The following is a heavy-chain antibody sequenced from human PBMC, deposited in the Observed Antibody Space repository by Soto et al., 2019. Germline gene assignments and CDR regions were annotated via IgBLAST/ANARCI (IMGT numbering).Heavy chain of an antibody. Sequence: EVQLLESGGGFVQPGGSLRLSCAASGFSFSNFGMSWVRQAPGKGLQWVSALSLSGDATFYADSVKGRFTISRDNSKNTLYLDMNSLGAGDTAIYYCAKESTLQPVTGYYSWDYWGRGTLVTVSS. D-gene: IGHD3-9*01. CDR1: GFSFSNFG. CDR3: AKESTLQPVTGYYSWDY. J-gene: IGHJ4*02. V-gene: IGHV3-23*01. CDR2: LSLSGDAT.